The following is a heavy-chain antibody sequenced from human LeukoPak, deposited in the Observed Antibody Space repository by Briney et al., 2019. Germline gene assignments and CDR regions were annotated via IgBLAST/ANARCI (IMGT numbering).Heavy chain of an antibody. D-gene: IGHD2-15*01. J-gene: IGHJ4*02. CDR2: ISKDVSNK. CDR3: AKDREDCSGGSCYFGPFDY. Sequence: PGGSLRLSCAASGFTFSSCATHWVRQAPGKGLERVSGISKDVSNKYEADSVKGRFTISRENSKNTLYLQMNSRRAEDTAVYYCAKDREDCSGGSCYFGPFDYWGQGALVTVSS. V-gene: IGHV3-30*18. CDR1: GFTFSSCA.